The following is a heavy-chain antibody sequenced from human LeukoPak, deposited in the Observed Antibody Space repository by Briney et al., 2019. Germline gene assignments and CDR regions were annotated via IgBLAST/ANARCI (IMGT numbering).Heavy chain of an antibody. CDR2: ISWNSGSI. Sequence: GGSLRLSCAASGFTFDDYAMHWVRQAPGKGLEWVSGISWNSGSIVYADSVKGRFTISRDNAKNSLFLQMNSLRAEDTALYYCAKDYYDSSGLGAFDIWGQGTMVIVSS. CDR3: AKDYYDSSGLGAFDI. V-gene: IGHV3-9*01. J-gene: IGHJ3*02. CDR1: GFTFDDYA. D-gene: IGHD3-22*01.